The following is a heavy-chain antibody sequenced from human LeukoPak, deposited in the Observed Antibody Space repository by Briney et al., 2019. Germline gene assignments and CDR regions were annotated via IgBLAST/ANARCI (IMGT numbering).Heavy chain of an antibody. V-gene: IGHV4-34*01. Sequence: KSSETLSLTCAVYGGSFSGYYWSWIRQPPGKGLEWIGEINHSGSTNYNPSLKSRVAISVDTSKNQFSLKLSSVTAADTAVYYCARGRRRDWFDPWGQGTLVTVSS. CDR2: INHSGST. CDR1: GGSFSGYY. CDR3: ARGRRRDWFDP. J-gene: IGHJ5*02. D-gene: IGHD1-14*01.